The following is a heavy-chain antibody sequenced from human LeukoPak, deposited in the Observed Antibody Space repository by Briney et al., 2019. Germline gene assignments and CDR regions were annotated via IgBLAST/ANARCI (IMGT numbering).Heavy chain of an antibody. J-gene: IGHJ4*02. V-gene: IGHV1-69*05. CDR3: ASGEYYGSGSYWDPYYFDY. Sequence: SVKVSCKASGGTFSSYAISWVRQAPGQGLEWMGGIIPIFGTASYAQKFQGRVTITTDESTSTAYMELSSLRSEDTAVYYCASGEYYGSGSYWDPYYFDYWGQGTLVTVSS. CDR1: GGTFSSYA. CDR2: IIPIFGTA. D-gene: IGHD3-10*01.